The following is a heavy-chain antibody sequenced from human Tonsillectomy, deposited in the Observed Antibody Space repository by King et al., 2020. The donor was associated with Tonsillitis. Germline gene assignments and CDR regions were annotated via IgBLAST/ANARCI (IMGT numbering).Heavy chain of an antibody. CDR2: IPYDGSNK. D-gene: IGHD3-9*01. J-gene: IGHJ4*02. CDR1: RFTFSSYD. Sequence: QVQLVESGGGVVQSGRSLRLSCAASRFTFSSYDMHWVRQAPGKGLEWVAVIPYDGSNKYYADYVKGRFTISRDNSKNTLYLQMNSLRAEDTAVYYCARSFRHRYFDWLHFDYWGQGTLVTVSS. CDR3: ARSFRHRYFDWLHFDY. V-gene: IGHV3-33*05.